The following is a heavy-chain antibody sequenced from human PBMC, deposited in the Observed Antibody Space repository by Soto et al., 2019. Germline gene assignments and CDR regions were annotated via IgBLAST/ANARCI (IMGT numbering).Heavy chain of an antibody. V-gene: IGHV3-23*01. CDR3: AKEVAYVNSRSTAGYFQR. J-gene: IGHJ1*01. CDR2: VSGSGGST. Sequence: PGGSLRLSCEASGFTFNNYAMNWVRQAPGKGLEWISHVSGSGGSTDYADSVKGRFTISKDSSKNTLYLQMNSLRAEDTALYYCAKEVAYVNSRSTAGYFQRWGQGTQVTVSS. D-gene: IGHD3-22*01. CDR1: GFTFNNYA.